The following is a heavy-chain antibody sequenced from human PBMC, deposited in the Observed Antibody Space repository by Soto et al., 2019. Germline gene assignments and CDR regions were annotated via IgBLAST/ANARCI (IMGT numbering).Heavy chain of an antibody. Sequence: EVQLLESGGGLVQPGGSLRLACVASGFSFSSYSMSWVRQAPGKGLEWVSDISGSGDSTNYADSVKGRFTISRDNYKNTVFLQMNSLRAEDRAMYYCAKGSASSGWLAHDYWGQGTLVTVSS. V-gene: IGHV3-23*01. CDR1: GFSFSSYS. D-gene: IGHD6-6*01. CDR2: ISGSGDST. CDR3: AKGSASSGWLAHDY. J-gene: IGHJ4*02.